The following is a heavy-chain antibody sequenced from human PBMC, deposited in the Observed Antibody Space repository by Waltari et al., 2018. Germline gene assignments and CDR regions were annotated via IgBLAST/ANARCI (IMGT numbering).Heavy chain of an antibody. CDR1: GGSISSYY. J-gene: IGHJ4*02. Sequence: QVQLQESGPGLVKPSETLSLTCTVSGGSISSYYWSWIRQPPGKGLEWIGYIYYSGSTNYNPSRKSRVTISVDTSKNQFSLKLSSVTAADTAVYYCARGRWPYDYWGQGTLVTVSS. CDR3: ARGRWPYDY. V-gene: IGHV4-59*01. CDR2: IYYSGST.